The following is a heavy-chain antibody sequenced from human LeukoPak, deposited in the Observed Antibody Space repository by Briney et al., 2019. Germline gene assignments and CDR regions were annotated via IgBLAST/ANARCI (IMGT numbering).Heavy chain of an antibody. CDR3: ARGITMVRGVVKNWFDP. CDR1: GGTFSSYA. J-gene: IGHJ5*02. Sequence: GASVKVSCKASGGTFSSYAISWVRQAPGQGLEWMGGIIPIFGTANYAQKFRGRVTITADKSTRTAYMELSSLRSEDTAVYYCARGITMVRGVVKNWFDPWGQGTLVTVSS. CDR2: IIPIFGTA. V-gene: IGHV1-69*06. D-gene: IGHD3-10*01.